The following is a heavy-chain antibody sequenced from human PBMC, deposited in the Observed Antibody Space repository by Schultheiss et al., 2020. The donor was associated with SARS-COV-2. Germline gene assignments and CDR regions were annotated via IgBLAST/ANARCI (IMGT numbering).Heavy chain of an antibody. CDR2: IIPIFGTA. Sequence: SVKVSCKASGGTFSSYAISWVRQAPGQGLEWMGGIIPIFGTANYAQKFQGRVTITADESTSTAYMELSSLRSEDTAVYYCARERLGMATILYNYYGMDVWGQGTTVTVSS. CDR3: ARERLGMATILYNYYGMDV. J-gene: IGHJ6*02. CDR1: GGTFSSYA. D-gene: IGHD5-24*01. V-gene: IGHV1-69*13.